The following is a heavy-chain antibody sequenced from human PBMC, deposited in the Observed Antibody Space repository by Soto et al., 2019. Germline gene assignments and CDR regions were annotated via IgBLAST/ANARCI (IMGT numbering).Heavy chain of an antibody. CDR3: AKGGRQWLVTADFNY. D-gene: IGHD6-19*01. J-gene: IGHJ4*02. V-gene: IGHV3-NL1*01. CDR2: ICGDSSGT. Sequence: QPGGSLRLSCAASGFTFSTYSMNWVRQAPGKGLEWVSGICGDSSGTFYADSVKGRFTISRDNYKDRLYLQMNSLRAEDTAVYYCAKGGRQWLVTADFNYWGQGARVTAS. CDR1: GFTFSTYS.